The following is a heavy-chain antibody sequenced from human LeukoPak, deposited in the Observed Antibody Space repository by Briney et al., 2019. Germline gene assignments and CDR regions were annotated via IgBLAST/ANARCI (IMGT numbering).Heavy chain of an antibody. Sequence: SETLSLTCTVSGGSISSYDWSWIRQPPGKGLEWIGYIYYSGSTTYNPSLKSRVTMSVDTSNNQFSLKLSSVTAADTAVYYCATIINITMIDNYYMDVWGKGTTVTVSS. J-gene: IGHJ6*03. CDR2: IYYSGST. D-gene: IGHD3-22*01. V-gene: IGHV4-59*01. CDR1: GGSISSYD. CDR3: ATIINITMIDNYYMDV.